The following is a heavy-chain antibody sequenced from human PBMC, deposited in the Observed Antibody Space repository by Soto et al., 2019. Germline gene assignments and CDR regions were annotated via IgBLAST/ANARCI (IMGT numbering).Heavy chain of an antibody. J-gene: IGHJ2*01. CDR1: GGTFSSYA. D-gene: IGHD4-17*01. CDR2: IIPIFGTA. Sequence: QVQLVQSGAEVKKPGSSVKVSCKASGGTFSSYAISWVRQAPGQGLEWMGGIIPIFGTANYAQKFQGRVTITADEPPSTDYMELSSLRSEDTAVYYCANLLTTVTTFDWYFDLWGRGTLVTVSS. V-gene: IGHV1-69*12. CDR3: ANLLTTVTTFDWYFDL.